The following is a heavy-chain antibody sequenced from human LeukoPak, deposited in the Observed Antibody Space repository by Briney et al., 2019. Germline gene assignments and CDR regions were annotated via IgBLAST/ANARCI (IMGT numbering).Heavy chain of an antibody. V-gene: IGHV4-39*07. CDR3: AREVGDYYDSSGYYYFVGYFGY. J-gene: IGHJ4*02. D-gene: IGHD3-22*01. Sequence: SETLSLTCTVSGGSISSSSYYWGWIRQPPGKGLEWIGSIYYSGSTYYNPSLKSRVTISVDTSKNQFSLKLSSVTAADTAVYYCAREVGDYYDSSGYYYFVGYFGYWGQGTLVTVSS. CDR2: IYYSGST. CDR1: GGSISSSSYY.